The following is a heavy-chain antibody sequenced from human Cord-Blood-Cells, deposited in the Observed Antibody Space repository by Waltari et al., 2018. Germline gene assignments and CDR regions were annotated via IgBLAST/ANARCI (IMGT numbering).Heavy chain of an antibody. CDR3: ASVSSIAARPHYYYYYGMDV. CDR1: GVTFSSYA. J-gene: IGHJ6*02. CDR2: IIPICGTA. Sequence: QVQLVQSGAEVKKPGSSVKVSCKASGVTFSSYAISWVRQAPGEGLEWMGGIIPICGTANYAQKFQGRGTITADKSTSTAYMGLSSLRAEDTAVYYCASVSSIAARPHYYYYYGMDVWGQGTTVTVSS. V-gene: IGHV1-69*06. D-gene: IGHD6-6*01.